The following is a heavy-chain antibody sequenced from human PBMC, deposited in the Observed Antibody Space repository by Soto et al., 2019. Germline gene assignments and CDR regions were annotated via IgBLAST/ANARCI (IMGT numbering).Heavy chain of an antibody. J-gene: IGHJ6*02. CDR2: IYYSGST. Sequence: SETLSLTCTVSGGSISSYYWSWIRQPPGKGLEWIGYIYYSGSTNYNPSLKSRVTISVDTSKNQFSLKLSSVTAADTAVYYCARVYYYYYGMDVWGQGTTVTVSS. V-gene: IGHV4-59*01. CDR1: GGSISSYY. CDR3: ARVYYYYYGMDV.